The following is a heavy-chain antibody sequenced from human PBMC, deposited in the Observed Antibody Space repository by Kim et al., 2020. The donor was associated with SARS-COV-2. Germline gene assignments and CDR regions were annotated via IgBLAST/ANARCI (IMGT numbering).Heavy chain of an antibody. CDR2: IYYSGST. CDR3: ARQPTKGYCSSTTWDRLDP. J-gene: IGHJ5*02. CDR1: GGSISSSSYY. Sequence: SETLSLTCTVSGGSISSSSYYWGWIRQPPGKGLEWIGSIYYSGSTYYSPSLKSRFTISVDTSKNQFSLKLSSVTAADTAVYYCARQPTKGYCSSTTWDRLDPWGQRTLVTVSS. V-gene: IGHV4-39*01. D-gene: IGHD2-2*01.